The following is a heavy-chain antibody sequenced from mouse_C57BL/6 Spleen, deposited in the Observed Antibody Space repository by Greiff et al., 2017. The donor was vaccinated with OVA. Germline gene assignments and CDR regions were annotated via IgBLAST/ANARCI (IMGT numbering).Heavy chain of an antibody. CDR2: IDPEDGDT. CDR3: TRHWFAY. J-gene: IGHJ3*01. Sequence: VQLQQPGAELVKPGASVKLSCKASGYTFTSYWMNWVKQRPEQGLEWIGRIDPEDGDTEYAPKFQGKATMTADTSSNTAYLQLSSLTSEDTAVYCCTRHWFAYWGQGTLVTVSA. V-gene: IGHV14-1*01. CDR1: GYTFTSYW.